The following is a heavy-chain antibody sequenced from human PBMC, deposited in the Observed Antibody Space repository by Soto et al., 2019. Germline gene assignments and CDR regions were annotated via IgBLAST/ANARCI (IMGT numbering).Heavy chain of an antibody. CDR2: IYYSGST. J-gene: IGHJ4*02. CDR3: ARVVRVDHSFDY. Sequence: PSETLSLTCTVSGGSIISGDYYCSCMRQPPWKGLEWIGYIYYSGSTSYNPSLTSRVTISIDTSKNQFSLKLSSVTAADTAVYYCARVVRVDHSFDYWGQGTLVTVSS. V-gene: IGHV4-30-4*01. D-gene: IGHD1-26*01. CDR1: GGSIISGDYY.